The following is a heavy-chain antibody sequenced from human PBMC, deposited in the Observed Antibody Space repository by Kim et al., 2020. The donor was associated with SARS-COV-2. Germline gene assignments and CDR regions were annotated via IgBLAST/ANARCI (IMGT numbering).Heavy chain of an antibody. V-gene: IGHV3-48*03. J-gene: IGHJ3*02. CDR3: ARDLLYSSSWYAFDI. D-gene: IGHD6-13*01. Sequence: DSVRGRFTISRDNAKNSLYLQMNSLRAEDTAVYYCARDLLYSSSWYAFDIWGQGTMVTVSS.